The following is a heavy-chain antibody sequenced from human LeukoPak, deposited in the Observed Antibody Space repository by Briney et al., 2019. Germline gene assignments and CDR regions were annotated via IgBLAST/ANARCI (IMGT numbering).Heavy chain of an antibody. CDR3: ARVVRAAAAPRSYFQH. D-gene: IGHD6-13*01. CDR2: INPNSGGT. CDR1: GYTFTGYY. J-gene: IGHJ1*01. V-gene: IGHV1-2*02. Sequence: GASVKVSCKASGYTFTGYYMHWVRQAPGQGLERMGWINPNSGGTNYAQKFQGRVTMTSDTSISTAYMELSRLRSDDTAVYYCARVVRAAAAPRSYFQHWGQGTLVTVSS.